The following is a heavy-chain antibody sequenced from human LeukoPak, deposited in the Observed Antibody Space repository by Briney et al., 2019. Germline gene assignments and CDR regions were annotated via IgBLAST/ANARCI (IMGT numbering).Heavy chain of an antibody. CDR2: INPNSGGT. Sequence: ASVKVSCKASGYTFTSYGISWVRQAPGQGLEWMGWINPNSGGTNYAQKFQGRVTMTRDTSISTAYMELSRLRSDDTAVYYCARSLVGASLLNYWGQGTLVTVSS. CDR3: ARSLVGASLLNY. CDR1: GYTFTSYG. J-gene: IGHJ4*02. V-gene: IGHV1-2*02. D-gene: IGHD1-26*01.